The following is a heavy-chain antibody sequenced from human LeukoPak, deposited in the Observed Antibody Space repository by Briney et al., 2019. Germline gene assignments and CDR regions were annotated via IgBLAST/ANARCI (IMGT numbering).Heavy chain of an antibody. CDR1: GFTFSNSW. CDR2: INQDGGDK. Sequence: GGSLRLSCAASGFTFSNSWMTWVRQAPGKGLQWVAHINQDGGDKNYLDSVRGRFTISRDNAKNSLYLQMNSLTADDTAAYYCARGHYDLNLWGQGTTVTVSS. J-gene: IGHJ6*02. CDR3: ARGHYDLNL. V-gene: IGHV3-7*01.